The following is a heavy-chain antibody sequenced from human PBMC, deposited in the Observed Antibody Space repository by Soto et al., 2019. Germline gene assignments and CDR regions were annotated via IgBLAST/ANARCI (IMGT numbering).Heavy chain of an antibody. CDR2: IHPILSMS. Sequence: QVQLVQSGADVQRPGSSVRVSCKASGDTFNFYSINWVRHAPGLGLQWRGRIHPILSMSNYAPRFQGRVTMPADKSTSTAYMELSRLRSEDTAMYYCATSYGSVYRAFDSWGQGALVTVSS. V-gene: IGHV1-69*02. J-gene: IGHJ4*02. CDR3: ATSYGSVYRAFDS. CDR1: GDTFNFYS. D-gene: IGHD3-10*01.